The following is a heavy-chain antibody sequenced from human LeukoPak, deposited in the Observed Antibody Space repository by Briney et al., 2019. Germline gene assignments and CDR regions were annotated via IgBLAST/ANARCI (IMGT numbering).Heavy chain of an antibody. CDR3: ARVATGSYDWFDP. V-gene: IGHV3-74*01. CDR1: GFTLNGYW. J-gene: IGHJ5*02. D-gene: IGHD3-10*01. Sequence: GGSLRLSCAAPGFTLNGYWMHWVRQAPGKGLVWVSRINSDGSTTSYADSVKGRFTISRDNSKNTLYLQMNSLRAEDTAVYFCARVATGSYDWFDPWGQGTLVTVSS. CDR2: INSDGSTT.